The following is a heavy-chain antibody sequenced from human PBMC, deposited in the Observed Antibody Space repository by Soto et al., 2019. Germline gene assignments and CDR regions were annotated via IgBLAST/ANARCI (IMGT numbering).Heavy chain of an antibody. CDR1: GGSISSSSYY. V-gene: IGHV4-39*01. Sequence: LSLTCTVSGGSISSSSYYWGWIRQPPGKGLEWIGSIYYSGSTYYNPSLKSRVTISVDTSKNQFSLKLSSVTAADTAVYYCARQLNAFDPWGQGTLVTVSS. J-gene: IGHJ5*02. CDR2: IYYSGST. CDR3: ARQLNAFDP.